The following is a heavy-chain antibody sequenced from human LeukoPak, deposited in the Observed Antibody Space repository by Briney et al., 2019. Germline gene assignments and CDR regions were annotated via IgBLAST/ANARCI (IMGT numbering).Heavy chain of an antibody. CDR2: IYSGGST. D-gene: IGHD3-10*01. J-gene: IGHJ4*02. CDR3: AREVRGGNSFDY. CDR1: GFTVSSNY. V-gene: IGHV3-66*01. Sequence: WGSLRLSCAASGFTVSSNYMSWVRQAPGKGLDWVSLIYSGGSTYYAHSVKGRFIISRDTSKNTLYLQMNSLRAEDTAVYYCAREVRGGNSFDYWGQGTLVTVSS.